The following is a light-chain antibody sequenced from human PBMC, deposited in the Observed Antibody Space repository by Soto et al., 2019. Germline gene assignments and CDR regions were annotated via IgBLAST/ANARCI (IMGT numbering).Light chain of an antibody. CDR3: QQYNSFPLT. Sequence: DIQMTQSPSTLSASVGDRVTTTCRASRTISRWLAWFQQKPGKAPNLLISKASSLESGVPSRFSGSGSGTEFTLTISSLQPNDFATYYCQQYNSFPLTFGGGTKVDIK. CDR1: RTISRW. J-gene: IGKJ4*01. V-gene: IGKV1-5*03. CDR2: KAS.